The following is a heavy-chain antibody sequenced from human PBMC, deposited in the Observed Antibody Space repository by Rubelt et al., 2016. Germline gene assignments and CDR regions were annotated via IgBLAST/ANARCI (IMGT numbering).Heavy chain of an antibody. CDR1: GGSFSGYY. Sequence: QVQLQQWGAGLLKPSETLSLTCAVYGGSFSGYYWSWIRQPPGKGLEWIGEINQRGSTNYNPSVKGGVTKPVETTKNQVSLKLSSVTAADTAVYYCARAKYSSRGVIDYWGQGTLVTVSS. D-gene: IGHD6-13*01. J-gene: IGHJ4*02. CDR2: INQRGST. V-gene: IGHV4-34*01. CDR3: ARAKYSSRGVIDY.